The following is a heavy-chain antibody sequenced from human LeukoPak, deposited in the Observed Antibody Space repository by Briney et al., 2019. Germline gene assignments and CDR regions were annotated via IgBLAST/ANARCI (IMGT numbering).Heavy chain of an antibody. CDR3: AKVAASSGELLWDLDY. CDR1: GYTFTSYY. CDR2: INPSGGST. Sequence: ASVKVSCKESGYTFTSYYMHCVRQAPGQGLEWMGIINPSGGSTSYAQKFQGRVTMTRDTSTSTVYMELSSLRSEDTAVYYCAKVAASSGELLWDLDYWGQGTLVTVSS. D-gene: IGHD3-10*01. V-gene: IGHV1-46*03. J-gene: IGHJ4*02.